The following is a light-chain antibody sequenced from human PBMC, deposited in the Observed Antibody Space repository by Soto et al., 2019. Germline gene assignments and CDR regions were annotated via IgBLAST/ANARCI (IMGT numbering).Light chain of an antibody. CDR3: QQYDNIPRT. CDR2: DAS. Sequence: DIPMTQSPSSLSASVGDRVTLTCRASQHISKFINWYQQKPGKAPKLLIYDASILETGVPSRFSGSGYGTDFTFTISSLQSEDIATYYCQQYDNIPRTFGQGTKVEVK. CDR1: QHISKF. J-gene: IGKJ2*01. V-gene: IGKV1-33*01.